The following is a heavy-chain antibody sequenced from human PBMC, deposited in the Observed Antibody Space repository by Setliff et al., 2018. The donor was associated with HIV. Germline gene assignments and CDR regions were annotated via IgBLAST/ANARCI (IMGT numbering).Heavy chain of an antibody. Sequence: PSETLSLTCAVYGASFSDYYWSWIRQSPGKGLEWIGEINHRGSTSYNPSLTSRVTMSVDTSKNQFSLRLSSVTAADTAVYYCARTARGYTTIWYRNGLTYYNYMDVWGKGTKVTVSS. D-gene: IGHD1-1*01. J-gene: IGHJ6*03. V-gene: IGHV4-34*01. CDR2: INHRGST. CDR3: ARTARGYTTIWYRNGLTYYNYMDV. CDR1: GASFSDYY.